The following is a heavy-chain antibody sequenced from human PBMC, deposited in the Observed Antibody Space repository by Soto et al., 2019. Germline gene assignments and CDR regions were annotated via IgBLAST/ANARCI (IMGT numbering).Heavy chain of an antibody. Sequence: EVQLLESGGGLAQPGESLGLSCAASGFAFPTYAMTWVRQIPGKGLEWVASISDSGSKTYYADSVEGRVTIYRDNSKNPVSLQMNNLRVDDSAVYYCVKKKGARDADLQYFVDSWGKGTLVTVSS. CDR3: VKKKGARDADLQYFVDS. V-gene: IGHV3-23*01. CDR2: ISDSGSKT. CDR1: GFAFPTYA. J-gene: IGHJ4*02. D-gene: IGHD2-2*01.